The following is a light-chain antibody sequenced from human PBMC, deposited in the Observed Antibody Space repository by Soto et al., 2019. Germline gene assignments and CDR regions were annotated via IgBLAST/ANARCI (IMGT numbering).Light chain of an antibody. CDR1: QNINTF. Sequence: DIEMTQSPSSLSASVGDRVTISCRASQNINTFLNWYQQKGGKAPKLLIHGASSLQSGVPLSFSGSGSGTDFSLTISSLQPEDFATYYCQQSYDTLLSFGGGTKVDIK. V-gene: IGKV1-39*01. CDR2: GAS. CDR3: QQSYDTLLS. J-gene: IGKJ4*01.